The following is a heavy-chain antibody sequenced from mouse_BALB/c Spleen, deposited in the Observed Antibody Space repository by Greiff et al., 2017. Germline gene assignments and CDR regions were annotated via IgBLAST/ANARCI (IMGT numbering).Heavy chain of an antibody. D-gene: IGHD2-14*01. CDR2: INPSTGYT. CDR3: ARSGVRPFAY. Sequence: VQLQQSGAELAKPGASVKMSCKASGYTFTSYWMHWVKQRPGQGLEWIGYINPSTGYTEYNQKFKDKATLTADKSSSTAYMQLSSLTSEDSAVYYCARSGVRPFAYWGQGTLVTVSA. J-gene: IGHJ3*01. V-gene: IGHV1-7*01. CDR1: GYTFTSYW.